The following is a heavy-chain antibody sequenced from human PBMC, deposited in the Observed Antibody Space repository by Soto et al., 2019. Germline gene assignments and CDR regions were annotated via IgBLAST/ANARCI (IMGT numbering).Heavy chain of an antibody. V-gene: IGHV4-34*01. D-gene: IGHD2-2*01. CDR2: INHSGST. CDR3: TGGRRDIDIVVVPAAMYGGWWFDP. Sequence: NPSETLSLTCAVYGGSFSGYYWSWIRQPPGKGLEWIGEINHSGSTNYNPSLKSRVTISVDTSKNQFSLKLSSVTAADTAVYYCTGGRRDIDIVVVPAAMYGGWWFDPWGQGTLVTVSS. J-gene: IGHJ5*02. CDR1: GGSFSGYY.